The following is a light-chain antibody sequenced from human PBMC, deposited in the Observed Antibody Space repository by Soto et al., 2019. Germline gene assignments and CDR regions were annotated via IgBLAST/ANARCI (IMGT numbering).Light chain of an antibody. Sequence: QSALTQPASVSGSPGQSITISCTGTSSDVGGYNFVSWYQQHPGKPPKLIIYAVNNRPSGVSDRFSASKSGNTASLTISGLQAEDEADYYCSSYTVSTTLVLSGGGTKVTVL. CDR1: SSDVGGYNF. CDR2: AVN. V-gene: IGLV2-14*01. J-gene: IGLJ3*02. CDR3: SSYTVSTTLVL.